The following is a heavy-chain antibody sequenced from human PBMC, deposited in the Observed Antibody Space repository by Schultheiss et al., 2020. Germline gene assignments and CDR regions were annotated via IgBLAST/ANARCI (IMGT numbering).Heavy chain of an antibody. J-gene: IGHJ4*02. CDR1: GGSISSSSYY. CDR3: GTVARDY. CDR2: ILYSGST. D-gene: IGHD2-15*01. Sequence: SETLSLTCTVSGGSISSSSYYWGWIRQPPGKGLEWIGSILYSGSTYYNPSLKSRVTMSTDTSRNQFSLKLSSVTAADTAVYYCGTVARDYWGQGILVTVSS. V-gene: IGHV4-39*01.